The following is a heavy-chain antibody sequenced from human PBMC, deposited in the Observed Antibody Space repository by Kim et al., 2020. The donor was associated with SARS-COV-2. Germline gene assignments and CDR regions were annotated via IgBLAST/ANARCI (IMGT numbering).Heavy chain of an antibody. CDR1: GFTFDDYA. CDR2: ISWNSGSI. V-gene: IGHV3-9*01. CDR3: AKDAPGYNWNDGYFDY. D-gene: IGHD1-20*01. Sequence: GGSLRLSCAASGFTFDDYAMHWVRQAPGKGLEWVSGISWNSGSIGYADSVKGRFTISRDNAKNSLYLQMNSLRAEDTALYYCAKDAPGYNWNDGYFDYWGQGTLVTVSS. J-gene: IGHJ4*02.